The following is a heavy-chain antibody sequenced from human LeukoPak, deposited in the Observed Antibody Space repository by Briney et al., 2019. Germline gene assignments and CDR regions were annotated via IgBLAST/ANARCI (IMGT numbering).Heavy chain of an antibody. Sequence: PSETLSLTCTVSGGSISSSSYYWGWIRQPPGKGLEWIGSIYYSGSTYYNPSLKSRVTISVDTSKNQFSLKLSSVTAADTAVYYCARGRDGYKPSAKFDYWGQGTLVTVSS. D-gene: IGHD5-24*01. CDR2: IYYSGST. J-gene: IGHJ4*02. CDR3: ARGRDGYKPSAKFDY. CDR1: GGSISSSSYY. V-gene: IGHV4-39*01.